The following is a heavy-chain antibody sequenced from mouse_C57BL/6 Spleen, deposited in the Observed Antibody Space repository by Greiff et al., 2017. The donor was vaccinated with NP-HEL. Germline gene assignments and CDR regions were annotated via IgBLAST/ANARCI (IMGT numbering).Heavy chain of an antibody. J-gene: IGHJ2*01. CDR1: GYTFTSYW. Sequence: QVQLQQPGAELVKPGASVKLSCKASGYTFTSYWMHWVKQRPGQGLEWIGMIHPDSGSTNYNEKFKSKATLTVDKSSSTAYMQLSSLTSEDSAVYYCAETAQANYFDYWGQGTTLTVSS. D-gene: IGHD3-2*02. V-gene: IGHV1-64*01. CDR3: AETAQANYFDY. CDR2: IHPDSGST.